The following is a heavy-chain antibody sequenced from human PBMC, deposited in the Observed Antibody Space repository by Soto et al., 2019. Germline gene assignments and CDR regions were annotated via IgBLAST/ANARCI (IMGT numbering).Heavy chain of an antibody. CDR1: GFTFSSSA. CDR3: AAILEYSSSDASGWFDP. CDR2: IVVGSGNT. V-gene: IGHV1-58*02. Sequence: ASVTLSCQASGFTFSSSAMQLVRQARRQRLEWIGWIVVGSGNTNYAQKFQERVTITRDMSTSTAYMELSSLRSEDTAVYYCAAILEYSSSDASGWFDPWGQGTLVTVSS. J-gene: IGHJ5*02. D-gene: IGHD6-6*01.